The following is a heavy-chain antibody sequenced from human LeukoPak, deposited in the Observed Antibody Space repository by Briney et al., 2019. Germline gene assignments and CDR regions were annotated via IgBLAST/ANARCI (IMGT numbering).Heavy chain of an antibody. CDR2: IYSSGST. D-gene: IGHD6-13*01. CDR1: GGSINTYY. Sequence: SETLSLTCTVSGGSINTYYWSWIRQPPGKGLEWIGYIYSSGSTNYNPSLKSRVTLSVDTSKNQFSLSLSSVTAADTAVYYCARASRLVGQQLVLGYFDYWGQGTLVTVSS. V-gene: IGHV4-59*01. CDR3: ARASRLVGQQLVLGYFDY. J-gene: IGHJ4*02.